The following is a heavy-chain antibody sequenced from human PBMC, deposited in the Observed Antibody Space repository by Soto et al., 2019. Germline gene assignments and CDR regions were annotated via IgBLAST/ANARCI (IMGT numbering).Heavy chain of an antibody. CDR3: ARDGRPYYDSSRGGWFDP. D-gene: IGHD3-22*01. Sequence: QLQLQESGSGLVKPSQTLSLTCAVSGGSISSGGYSWSWIRQPPGKGLEWIGYIYHSGSTYYNPSLKSRVTISVDRSKTQFSLKLSSVTAADTAVYYCARDGRPYYDSSRGGWFDPWGQGTLVTVSS. CDR1: GGSISSGGYS. V-gene: IGHV4-30-2*01. CDR2: IYHSGST. J-gene: IGHJ5*02.